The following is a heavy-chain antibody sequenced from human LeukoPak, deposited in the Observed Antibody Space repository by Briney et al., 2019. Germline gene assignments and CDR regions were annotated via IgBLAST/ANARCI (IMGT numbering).Heavy chain of an antibody. CDR1: GGSISSGGYY. D-gene: IGHD6-13*01. CDR2: IYYSGST. CDR3: AGSPGGSSSWYWFDP. V-gene: IGHV4-31*03. Sequence: SETLSLTCTVSGGSISSGGYYWSWIRQHPGKGLEWIGYIYYSGSTYYNPSLKSRVTISVDTSKNQFSLRLSSVTAADTAVYYCAGSPGGSSSWYWFDPWGQGTLVTVSS. J-gene: IGHJ5*02.